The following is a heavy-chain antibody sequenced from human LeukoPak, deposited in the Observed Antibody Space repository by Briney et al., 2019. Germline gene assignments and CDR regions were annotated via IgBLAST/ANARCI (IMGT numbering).Heavy chain of an antibody. V-gene: IGHV3-11*06. Sequence: GGSLRLSCAASGFTFSDYYMSWIRQAPGKGLEWVSYISSSSSYTNYADSVKGRFTISRDNAKNSLYLQMNSLRAEDTALYYCARAQRYCSGGSCYFDYWGQGTLVTVSS. J-gene: IGHJ4*02. CDR1: GFTFSDYY. CDR3: ARAQRYCSGGSCYFDY. D-gene: IGHD2-15*01. CDR2: ISSSSSYT.